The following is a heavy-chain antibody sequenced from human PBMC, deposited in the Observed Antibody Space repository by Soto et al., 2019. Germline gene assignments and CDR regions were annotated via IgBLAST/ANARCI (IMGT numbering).Heavy chain of an antibody. CDR3: ARSRNLITDDAQVGDFDY. D-gene: IGHD3-10*01. J-gene: IGHJ4*02. Sequence: QITLKESGPTLVKPTQTLTLTCTFSGFSLTTDGVGVGWVRQPPGEALAWLALIYWDDDERYSPSLKTRLTITKDSSKTQVVLIMTNMDPVDSATYYCARSRNLITDDAQVGDFDYWGQGNLVTVSS. CDR2: IYWDDDE. CDR1: GFSLTTDGVG. V-gene: IGHV2-5*02.